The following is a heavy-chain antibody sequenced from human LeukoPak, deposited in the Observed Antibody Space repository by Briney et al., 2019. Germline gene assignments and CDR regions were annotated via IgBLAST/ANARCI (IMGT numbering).Heavy chain of an antibody. V-gene: IGHV4-59*01. Sequence: PSETLSLTCTVSGGSISGYHWSWIRQPPGKGLEWIGYIHYSGSTNYNPSLKSRVTISVDTSKNQFSLKLSSVTAADTAVYYCARIIIMSYRYFDYWGQGTLVTVSS. CDR1: GGSISGYH. CDR3: ARIIIMSYRYFDY. J-gene: IGHJ4*02. CDR2: IHYSGST. D-gene: IGHD3-16*01.